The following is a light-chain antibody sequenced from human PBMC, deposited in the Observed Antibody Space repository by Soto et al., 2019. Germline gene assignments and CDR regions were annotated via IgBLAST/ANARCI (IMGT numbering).Light chain of an antibody. V-gene: IGKV1-27*01. CDR3: QNFGSAPFT. CDR1: QGISNY. CDR2: AAS. Sequence: DIQMTQSPSSLSASVGDRITITCRASQGISNYLAWYQQKPGKVPKLLIYAASTLHSGVPSRFSGSGSGTDFTLTITSLQPEDVATYYCQNFGSAPFTFGPGTKLDIK. J-gene: IGKJ3*01.